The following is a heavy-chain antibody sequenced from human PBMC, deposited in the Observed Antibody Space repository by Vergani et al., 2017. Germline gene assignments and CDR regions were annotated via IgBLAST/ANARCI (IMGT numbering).Heavy chain of an antibody. J-gene: IGHJ5*02. CDR1: GGSFSGYY. Sequence: QVQLQQWGAGLLKPSETLSLTCAVYGGSFSGYYWSWIRQPPGKGLEWIGYIFNSGRTNYNPSLKSRVTISVDTSKNQFSLKLSSVTAADTAVYYCASNQPYYYGSGSYLEVVWFDPWGQGTLVTVSS. CDR3: ASNQPYYYGSGSYLEVVWFDP. D-gene: IGHD3-10*01. V-gene: IGHV4-34*12. CDR2: IFNSGRT.